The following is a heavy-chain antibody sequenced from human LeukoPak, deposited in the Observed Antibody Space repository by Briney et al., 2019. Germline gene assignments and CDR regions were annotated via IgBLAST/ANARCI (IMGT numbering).Heavy chain of an antibody. CDR3: ARGSYSTSTYYYYYGMDV. Sequence: PSETLSLTCTVSGGSISSYYWSWIRQPPGKGLEWIGYIYYSGSTNYNPSLKSRVTISVDTSKNQFSLELSSVTAADTAVYYCARGSYSTSTYYYYYGMDVWGQGTTVTVSS. V-gene: IGHV4-59*01. CDR2: IYYSGST. J-gene: IGHJ6*02. D-gene: IGHD6-6*01. CDR1: GGSISSYY.